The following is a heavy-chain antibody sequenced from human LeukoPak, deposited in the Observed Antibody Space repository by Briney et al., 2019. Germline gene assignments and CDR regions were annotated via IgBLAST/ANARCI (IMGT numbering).Heavy chain of an antibody. V-gene: IGHV3-30-3*01. D-gene: IGHD2-15*01. CDR2: ISYDEDNK. CDR1: GFTFSSYA. J-gene: IGHJ4*02. Sequence: GGSLRLSCAASGFTFSSYAMHWVRQAPGKGLQWVAAISYDEDNKYYADSVKGRFTISRDNSKNTLYLQMNSLRAEDTAVYYCATDRLSGGTGYWGQGTLVTVSS. CDR3: ATDRLSGGTGY.